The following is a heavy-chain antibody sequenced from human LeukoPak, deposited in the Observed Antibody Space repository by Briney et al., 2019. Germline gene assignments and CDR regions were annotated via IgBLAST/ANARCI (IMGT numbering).Heavy chain of an antibody. V-gene: IGHV4-59*12. CDR2: IYYSGST. J-gene: IGHJ4*02. CDR1: GGSISSYY. CDR3: ARGQNSGWYVNDYFDY. D-gene: IGHD6-19*01. Sequence: SETQSLTCTVSGGSISSYYWSWIRQPPGKGLEWIGYIYYSGSTYYNPSLRSRLTISVDTSKNEFSLKLSSVTAADTAVYYCARGQNSGWYVNDYFDYWGQGTLVTVSS.